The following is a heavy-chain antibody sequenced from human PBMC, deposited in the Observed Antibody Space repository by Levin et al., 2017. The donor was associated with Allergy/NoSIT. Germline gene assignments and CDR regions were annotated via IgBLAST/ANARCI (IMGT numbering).Heavy chain of an antibody. CDR3: ARVRLPTIPTGWFDP. V-gene: IGHV3-7*01. D-gene: IGHD3-9*01. CDR2: IKQEGSEK. Sequence: GGSLRLSCAASGFSFSDSWMTWVRQAPGKGLEWVATIKQEGSEKFYVDSVKGRFTVSRDNTKNSLYLQMNSLRYEDTAVYFCARVRLPTIPTGWFDPWGQGTLVTVSS. CDR1: GFSFSDSW. J-gene: IGHJ5*02.